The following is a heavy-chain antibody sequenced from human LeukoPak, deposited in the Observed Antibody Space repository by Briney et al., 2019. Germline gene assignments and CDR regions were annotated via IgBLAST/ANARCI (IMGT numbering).Heavy chain of an antibody. J-gene: IGHJ4*02. D-gene: IGHD5-12*01. V-gene: IGHV1-2*06. Sequence: GASVKVSCKASGYTFNGYYMQWVRQAPGQGLEWLGRINPNSGGTESPQKFQGGITMTLNTSTRTAYMELSSLRFDDTAVYYCARDRRGYGGYDMNWGQGTLVTVSS. CDR1: GYTFNGYY. CDR2: INPNSGGT. CDR3: ARDRRGYGGYDMN.